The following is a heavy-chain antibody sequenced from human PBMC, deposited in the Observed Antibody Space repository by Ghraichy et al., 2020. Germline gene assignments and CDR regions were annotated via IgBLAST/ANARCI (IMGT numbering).Heavy chain of an antibody. CDR1: GFTFSSYA. Sequence: GGSLRLSCAASGFTFSSYAMHWVRQAPGTGLEWVAVISYDGSNKYYADSVKGRFTISRDNAKNTLYLQMNSLRAEDTAVYYCARETQRWLHPYYFDYWGQGTLVTVSS. CDR3: ARETQRWLHPYYFDY. CDR2: ISYDGSNK. J-gene: IGHJ4*02. D-gene: IGHD5-24*01. V-gene: IGHV3-30-3*01.